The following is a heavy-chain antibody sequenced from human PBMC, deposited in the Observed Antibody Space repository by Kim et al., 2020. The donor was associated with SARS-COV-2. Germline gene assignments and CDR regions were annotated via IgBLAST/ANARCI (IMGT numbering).Heavy chain of an antibody. Sequence: GRFTISRGNAKNSLYLQMNSLRAEDTAVYYCARDLAIDSSSWYGLAYFDYWGQGTLVTVSS. CDR3: ARDLAIDSSSWYGLAYFDY. D-gene: IGHD6-13*01. J-gene: IGHJ4*02. V-gene: IGHV3-11*04.